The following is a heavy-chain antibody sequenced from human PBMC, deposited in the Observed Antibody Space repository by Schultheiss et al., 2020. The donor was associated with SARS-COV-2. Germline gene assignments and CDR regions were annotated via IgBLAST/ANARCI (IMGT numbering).Heavy chain of an antibody. CDR3: AVDSSGYLDAFDI. V-gene: IGHV4-59*01. D-gene: IGHD3-22*01. J-gene: IGHJ3*02. CDR2: IYYSGST. Sequence: SQTLSLTCTVSGGSISSYYWSWIRQPPGKGLEWIGYIYYSGSTNYNPSLKSRVTISVDTSKNQFSLKLSSVTAADTAVYYCAVDSSGYLDAFDIWGQGTTVTVSS. CDR1: GGSISSYY.